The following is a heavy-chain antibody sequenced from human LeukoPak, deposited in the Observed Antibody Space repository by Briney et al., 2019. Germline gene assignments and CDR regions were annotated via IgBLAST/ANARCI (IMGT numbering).Heavy chain of an antibody. CDR3: ARDSGKGFDP. D-gene: IGHD4-23*01. J-gene: IGHJ5*02. CDR2: ISSSSSYI. Sequence: GGSLRLSCAASGFTFSTYSMNWVRQAPGKGLEWVSSISSSSSYIYYADSLKGRFTISRDNAKNSLYLQMNSLRAEGTAVYYCARDSGKGFDPWGQGTLVTVSS. CDR1: GFTFSTYS. V-gene: IGHV3-21*01.